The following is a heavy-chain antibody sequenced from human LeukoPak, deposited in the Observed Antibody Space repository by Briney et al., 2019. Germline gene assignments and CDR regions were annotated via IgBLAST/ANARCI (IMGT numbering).Heavy chain of an antibody. Sequence: ASETLSLTCTVSGGSISTYYWGWIRQPPGKGLEWIGSIYYSGSTFYNPSLKSRVTISVDTSKNQFSLKLSSVTAADTAVYYCGGSGWPSYFDYWGQGTLVTVSS. CDR1: GGSISTYY. CDR2: IYYSGST. V-gene: IGHV4-39*01. D-gene: IGHD6-19*01. CDR3: GGSGWPSYFDY. J-gene: IGHJ4*02.